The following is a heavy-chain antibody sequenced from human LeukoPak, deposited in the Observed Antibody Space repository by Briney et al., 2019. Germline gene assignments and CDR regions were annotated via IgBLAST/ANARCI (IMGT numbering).Heavy chain of an antibody. D-gene: IGHD3-10*01. CDR3: AKDTYYGSGSYPGY. CDR1: GYTSTSYG. CDR2: ISAYNGNT. Sequence: ASVKVSCKASGYTSTSYGITWVRQAPGQGLEWMGWISAYNGNTNYAQRLQGRVTMTTDTSTSTAYMELRSLRSDDTAVYYCAKDTYYGSGSYPGYWGQGTLVTVSS. V-gene: IGHV1-18*01. J-gene: IGHJ4*02.